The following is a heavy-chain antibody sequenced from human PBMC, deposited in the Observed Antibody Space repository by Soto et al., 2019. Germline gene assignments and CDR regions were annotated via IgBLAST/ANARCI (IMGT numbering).Heavy chain of an antibody. CDR1: GGSISSGDYY. J-gene: IGHJ6*02. V-gene: IGHV4-30-4*01. CDR2: IYYSGST. CDR3: ARVSKGLRFLEWSDYYYYGMDV. Sequence: PSETLSLTCTVSGGSISSGDYYWSWIRQPPGKGLEWIGYIYYSGSTYYNPSLKSRVTISVDTSKNQFSLKLSSVTAAATAVYYCARVSKGLRFLEWSDYYYYGMDVWGQGTTVTVSS. D-gene: IGHD3-3*01.